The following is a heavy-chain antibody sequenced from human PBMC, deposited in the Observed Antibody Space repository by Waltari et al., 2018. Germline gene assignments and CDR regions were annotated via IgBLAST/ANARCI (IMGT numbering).Heavy chain of an antibody. CDR3: ARGVGAVAGPYFDY. J-gene: IGHJ4*02. CDR1: GYTFPGYF. CDR2: INPGSGDT. V-gene: IGHV1-2*02. D-gene: IGHD6-19*01. Sequence: QVQLVQSGAEVKKPGASVTVPCTASGYTFPGYFIHWVRQAPGQGLEWMGWINPGSGDTNYAQNFQGRVTMTTDTSISTAYMDLTRLRSDDTAVYYCARGVGAVAGPYFDYWGQGTLITVSS.